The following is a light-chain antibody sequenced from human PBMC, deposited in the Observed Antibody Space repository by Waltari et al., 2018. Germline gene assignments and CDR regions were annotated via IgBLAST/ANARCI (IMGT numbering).Light chain of an antibody. CDR2: DVN. V-gene: IGLV2-14*03. Sequence: QSALTQPASVSGSPGQSITISRPGTSSALCAYDYVSWYQQHPGKAPKLLIYDVNNRPSGVSHRFSGSKSGNTASLTISGLQAEDEANYFCSAYTKSTTRYWVFGGGTKVTVL. J-gene: IGLJ3*02. CDR1: SSALCAYDY. CDR3: SAYTKSTTRYWV.